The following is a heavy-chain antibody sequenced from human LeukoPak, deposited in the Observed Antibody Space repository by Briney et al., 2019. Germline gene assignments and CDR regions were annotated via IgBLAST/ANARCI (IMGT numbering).Heavy chain of an antibody. CDR2: ISGSGGST. Sequence: GGSLRLSCAASGFTFSSYGMSWVRQAPGKGLEWVSAISGSGGSTYYADSVKGRFTISRDNSKNTLFLQMNSLRAEDTAVYYCAKNGDRGAFCSGGTCYPYYYYYMDVWGKGTTVIISS. CDR3: AKNGDRGAFCSGGTCYPYYYYYMDV. D-gene: IGHD2-15*01. V-gene: IGHV3-23*01. J-gene: IGHJ6*03. CDR1: GFTFSSYG.